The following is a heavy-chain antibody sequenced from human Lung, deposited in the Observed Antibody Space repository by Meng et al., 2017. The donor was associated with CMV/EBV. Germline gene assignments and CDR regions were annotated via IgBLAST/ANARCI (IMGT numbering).Heavy chain of an antibody. CDR1: EFTFSNYW. Sequence: ESXKISXAASEFTFSNYWMSWVRQAPGKGLEWVANIREDGSEQHYADSVKGRFSISRDNAKNSLYLQMNSLRGEDTAVYYCAKVKKAVHFDNWGQGTLVTGSS. CDR3: AKVKKAVHFDN. D-gene: IGHD6-6*01. J-gene: IGHJ4*02. V-gene: IGHV3-7*01. CDR2: IREDGSEQ.